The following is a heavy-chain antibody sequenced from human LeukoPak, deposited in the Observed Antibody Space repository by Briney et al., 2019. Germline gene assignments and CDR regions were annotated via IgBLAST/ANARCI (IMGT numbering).Heavy chain of an antibody. CDR2: INPNSGGT. CDR1: GYTFTGYY. Sequence: GASVKVSCKASGYTFTGYYMHWVRQASGQGLEWMGWINPNSGGTNYAQKFQGRVTMTRDTSISTAYMELSRLRSDDTAVYYCATPSYYYYYMDVWGKGTTVTVSS. V-gene: IGHV1-2*02. CDR3: ATPSYYYYYMDV. J-gene: IGHJ6*03.